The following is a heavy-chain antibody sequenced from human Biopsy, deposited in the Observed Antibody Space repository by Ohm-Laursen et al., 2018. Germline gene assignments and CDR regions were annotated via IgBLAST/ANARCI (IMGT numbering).Heavy chain of an antibody. CDR1: GYSFSTYD. CDR2: MIPSSGKT. D-gene: IGHD6-6*01. CDR3: ARGYSRRVSIFEASIYWFDT. Sequence: ASVKVSCKASGYSFSTYDVNWVRQARGQGLEWMGWMIPSSGKTGYAQRFQGRVTLTMNTSISTAYMELSGLRSEDTAVYFCARGYSRRVSIFEASIYWFDTWGQGTLVNVSS. J-gene: IGHJ5*02. V-gene: IGHV1-8*01.